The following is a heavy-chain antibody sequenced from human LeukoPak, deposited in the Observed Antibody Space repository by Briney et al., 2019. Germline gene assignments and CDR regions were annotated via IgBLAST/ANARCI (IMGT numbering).Heavy chain of an antibody. CDR1: GFTFSSYG. CDR3: ARDRNSSGWYEIDY. V-gene: IGHV3-30*02. J-gene: IGHJ4*02. CDR2: IRYDGSNK. Sequence: GGSLRLSCAASGFTFSSYGMHWVRQAPGKGLEWVAFIRYDGSNKYYADSVKGRFTISRDNAKNSLYLQMNSLRAEDTAVYYCARDRNSSGWYEIDYWGQGTLVTVSS. D-gene: IGHD6-13*01.